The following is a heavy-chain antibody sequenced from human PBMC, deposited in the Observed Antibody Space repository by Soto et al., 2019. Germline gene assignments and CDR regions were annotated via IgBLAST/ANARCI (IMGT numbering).Heavy chain of an antibody. CDR1: GGTFSSYA. CDR2: IIPIFGTA. V-gene: IGHV1-69*13. D-gene: IGHD3-10*01. J-gene: IGHJ4*02. CDR3: ARDRPGSGLSYDY. Sequence: GASVKVSCKASGGTFSSYAISWVRQAPGQGLEWMGGIIPIFGTANYAQKFQGRVTITADESTSTAYMELSSLRSEDTAVYYCARDRPGSGLSYDYWGQGTLVTVSS.